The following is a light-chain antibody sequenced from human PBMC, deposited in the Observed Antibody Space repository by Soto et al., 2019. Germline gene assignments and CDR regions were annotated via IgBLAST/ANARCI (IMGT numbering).Light chain of an antibody. V-gene: IGLV2-8*01. CDR1: SSDVGGYNY. CDR3: ASYAGGDTFV. J-gene: IGLJ1*01. CDR2: EVS. Sequence: QSVLTQPPSASGSPGQSVTISCTGTSSDVGGYNYVSWYQQHPGRAPKVIIYEVSERPSGVPDRFSGSKSGNTASLTVSGLQTEDEADYYCASYAGGDTFVFGTGTKVTVL.